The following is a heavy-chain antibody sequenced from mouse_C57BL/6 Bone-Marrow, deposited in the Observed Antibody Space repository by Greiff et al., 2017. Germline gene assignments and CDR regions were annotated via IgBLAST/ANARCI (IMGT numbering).Heavy chain of an antibody. Sequence: QVQLQQPGAELVKPGASVKMSCKASGYTFTSYWITWVKQRPGQGLEWIGDIYPTSGRTNYTEKFKSKAILTVDTTSNTAYMQLSSLTSADSAVFYCARSGTLERSFDYWGQGTTLTVSS. CDR1: GYTFTSYW. V-gene: IGHV1-55*01. CDR2: IYPTSGRT. D-gene: IGHD2-14*01. J-gene: IGHJ2*01. CDR3: ARSGTLERSFDY.